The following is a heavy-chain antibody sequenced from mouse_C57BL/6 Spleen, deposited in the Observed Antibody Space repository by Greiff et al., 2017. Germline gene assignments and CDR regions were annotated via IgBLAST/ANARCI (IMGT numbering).Heavy chain of an antibody. V-gene: IGHV5-6*01. D-gene: IGHD1-1*01. Sequence: EVQRVESGGDLVKPGGSLKLSCAASGFTFSSYGMSWVRPTPDTRLEWVATISSGGSYTYYPDSVKGRFTISRDNAKNTLYLQMSSLKSEDTAMYYYARRPTTVVATKWDYFDYWGQGTTLTVSS. CDR1: GFTFSSYG. CDR3: ARRPTTVVATKWDYFDY. CDR2: ISSGGSYT. J-gene: IGHJ2*01.